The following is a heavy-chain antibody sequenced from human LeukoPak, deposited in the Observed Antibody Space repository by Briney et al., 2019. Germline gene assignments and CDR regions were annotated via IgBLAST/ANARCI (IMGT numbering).Heavy chain of an antibody. CDR3: VTDGDKWNDFEY. CDR1: GLSISNVW. D-gene: IGHD1-1*01. CDR2: IDKDGNEI. Sequence: GGSLRLSCAAAGLSISNVWMHWVRQAPGKGLGWVAIIDKDGNEIKYVDSVKGRFTLSRDNAKNSVYLQMNSLRTEDTALYYCVTDGDKWNDFEYWGQGTLVTVSS. V-gene: IGHV3-7*01. J-gene: IGHJ4*02.